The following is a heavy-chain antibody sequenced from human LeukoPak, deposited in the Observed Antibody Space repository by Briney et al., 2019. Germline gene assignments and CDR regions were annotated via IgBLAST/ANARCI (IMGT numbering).Heavy chain of an antibody. V-gene: IGHV3-30*02. J-gene: IGHJ4*02. CDR3: ARRGGDSRQYYFDY. Sequence: GGSLRLSCAASGFTFSSYGMHWVRQAPGKGLEWVAFIRYDGSNKYYADSVKGRFTISRDISKNTLYLQMNSLRGDDTAVYYCARRGGDSRQYYFDYWGQGTLVTVSS. D-gene: IGHD4-17*01. CDR2: IRYDGSNK. CDR1: GFTFSSYG.